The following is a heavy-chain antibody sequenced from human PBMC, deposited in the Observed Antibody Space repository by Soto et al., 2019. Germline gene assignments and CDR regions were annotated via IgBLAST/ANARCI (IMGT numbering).Heavy chain of an antibody. D-gene: IGHD3-10*01. CDR2: IIPILGIA. V-gene: IGHV1-69*04. J-gene: IGHJ3*02. Sequence: SVKVSCKASGGTFSSYTISWVRQAPGQGLEWMGRIIPILGIANYAQKFQGRVTITADKSTSTAYMELSSLRSEDTAVYYCARDESYGAFDIWGQGTMVTVSS. CDR1: GGTFSSYT. CDR3: ARDESYGAFDI.